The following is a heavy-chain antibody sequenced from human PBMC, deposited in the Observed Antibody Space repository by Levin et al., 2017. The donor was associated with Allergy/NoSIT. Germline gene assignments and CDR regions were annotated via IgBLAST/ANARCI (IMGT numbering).Heavy chain of an antibody. Sequence: KISCKASGGTFSSYAISWVRQAPGQGLEWMGRIIPILGIANYAQKFQGRVTFTADKSTSTAYMELSSLRSEDTAVYNCAILSASRWGAPNNDYWGQGTLVTVSS. J-gene: IGHJ4*02. D-gene: IGHD2/OR15-2a*01. CDR2: IIPILGIA. CDR1: GGTFSSYA. CDR3: AILSASRWGAPNNDY. V-gene: IGHV1-69*04.